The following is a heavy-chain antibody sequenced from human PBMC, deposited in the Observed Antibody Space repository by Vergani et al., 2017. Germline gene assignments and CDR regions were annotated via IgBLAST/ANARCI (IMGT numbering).Heavy chain of an antibody. V-gene: IGHV3-21*04. CDR2: ISSSSSYI. CDR3: AKAWAVAAFDI. CDR1: GFTFSSYS. D-gene: IGHD6-19*01. Sequence: VQLVEAGGGLVKPGGSLRLSFAASGFTFSSYSMKWVRQAPGKGLEWVSSISSSSSYIYYADSVKGRFTISRDNSKNTLYLQMNNLRAEDTAVYYCAKAWAVAAFDIWGQGTMVTVSS. J-gene: IGHJ3*02.